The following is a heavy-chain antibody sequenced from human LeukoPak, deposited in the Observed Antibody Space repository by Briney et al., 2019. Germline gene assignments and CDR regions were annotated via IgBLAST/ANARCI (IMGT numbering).Heavy chain of an antibody. Sequence: SETLFLTCTVSGGSVSTYYWNWIRQSAGKGLEWIGRIYSSGITDYSPSLKSRATMSVDTSNNQFSLRLTSVTAADTAVYYCARALGARAYYYMDVWGKGTTVTVSS. CDR2: IYSSGIT. D-gene: IGHD5-12*01. V-gene: IGHV4-4*07. CDR3: ARALGARAYYYMDV. J-gene: IGHJ6*03. CDR1: GGSVSTYY.